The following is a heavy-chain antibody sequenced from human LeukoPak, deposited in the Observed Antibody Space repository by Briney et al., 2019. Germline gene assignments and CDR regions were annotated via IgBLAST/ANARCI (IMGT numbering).Heavy chain of an antibody. J-gene: IGHJ4*02. CDR2: IDHSGST. D-gene: IGHD6-6*01. Sequence: SETLSLTCAVYGGSFSGYYWSWIRQPPGKGLEWIGEIDHSGSTNYNPSLKSRVTISVDTSKNQFSLKLSSVTAADTAVYYCATRPFDYWGQGTLVTVSS. CDR3: ATRPFDY. V-gene: IGHV4-34*01. CDR1: GGSFSGYY.